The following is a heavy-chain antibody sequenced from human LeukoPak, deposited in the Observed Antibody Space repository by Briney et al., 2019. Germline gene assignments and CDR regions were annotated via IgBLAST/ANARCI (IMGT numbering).Heavy chain of an antibody. D-gene: IGHD2-8*02. CDR3: ARLCLPYWWFDP. CDR1: GFTFSTYS. J-gene: IGHJ5*02. V-gene: IGHV3-21*01. CDR2: ISSGGNYI. Sequence: GGSLRLSCTVSGFTFSTYSMNWVRQAPGKGLEGVSSISSGGNYIYYADSVKGRFTISRDNAKNSLYLQMNSLRAEDTAVYYCARLCLPYWWFDPWGQGSLVTVSS.